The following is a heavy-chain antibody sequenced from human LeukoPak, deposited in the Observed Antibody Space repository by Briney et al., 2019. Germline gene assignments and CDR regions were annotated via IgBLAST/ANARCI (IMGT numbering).Heavy chain of an antibody. D-gene: IGHD5-18*01. CDR2: INSGGDTI. J-gene: IGHJ4*02. Sequence: GGSLRLSCTASGFSFSDNFMGWIRQAPGKGLEWVSYINSGGDTIHYLDAVKGRFSISRDNSKRSLYLQMSRLKGDDTAVYYCARGGYGWTFKQWGQGTLVSVSS. V-gene: IGHV3-11*01. CDR1: GFSFSDNF. CDR3: ARGGYGWTFKQ.